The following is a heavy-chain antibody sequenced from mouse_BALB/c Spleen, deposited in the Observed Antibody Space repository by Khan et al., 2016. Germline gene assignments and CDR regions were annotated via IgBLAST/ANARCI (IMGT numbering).Heavy chain of an antibody. CDR3: ANMDY. CDR1: GYSITSDYA. V-gene: IGHV3-2*02. CDR2: ITYSGST. J-gene: IGHJ4*01. Sequence: VQLKQSGPGLVKPSQSLSLTCTVTGYSITSDYAWNWIRQFPGNKLEWMGYITYSGSTTYNPSLKSRISITRDTSKNQFFLQLSSVTTEDTATYYCANMDYWGQGSSVTVSS.